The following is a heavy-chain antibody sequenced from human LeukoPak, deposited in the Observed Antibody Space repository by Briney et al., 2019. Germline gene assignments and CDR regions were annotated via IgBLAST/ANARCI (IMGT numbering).Heavy chain of an antibody. CDR1: GGSITSTNYY. CDR3: ARELTSGLYYFDY. J-gene: IGHJ4*02. CDR2: FSYSGST. V-gene: IGHV4-39*07. D-gene: IGHD6-19*01. Sequence: SETLSLTCTVSGGSITSTNYYWGWIRQPPGKGLEWIGSFSYSGSTYYNPSLNSRVTIAVDTSKNQFSLKLTSVTAADTGVYFCARELTSGLYYFDYWGQGTLVTVSS.